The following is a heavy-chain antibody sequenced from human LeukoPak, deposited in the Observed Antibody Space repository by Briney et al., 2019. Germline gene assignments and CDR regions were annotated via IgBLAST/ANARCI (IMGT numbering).Heavy chain of an antibody. J-gene: IGHJ4*02. Sequence: GGSLRLSCAASGFTFSSYSMNWVRQAPGKGLEWVSSISSISSFINYADSVKGRFTISRDNAKNSLYLEMNGLRAEDTAVYYCARDMRAAYGSGTYSYYFDYWGQGTLVTVSS. CDR2: ISSISSFI. D-gene: IGHD3-10*01. V-gene: IGHV3-21*01. CDR1: GFTFSSYS. CDR3: ARDMRAAYGSGTYSYYFDY.